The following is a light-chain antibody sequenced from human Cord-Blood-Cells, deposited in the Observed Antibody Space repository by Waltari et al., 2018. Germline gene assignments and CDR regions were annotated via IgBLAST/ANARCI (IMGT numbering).Light chain of an antibody. CDR1: QSVLYSSNNKNY. J-gene: IGKJ2*01. CDR2: WAS. CDR3: QQYYSTPYT. V-gene: IGKV4-1*01. Sequence: DIVMIQSPDSLAVSLGERATINCKHSQSVLYSSNNKNYLAWYQQKPGQPPKLLIYWASTRESGVPDRFSGSGSGTDFTLAISSLQAEDVAVYYCQQYYSTPYTFGQGTKLEIK.